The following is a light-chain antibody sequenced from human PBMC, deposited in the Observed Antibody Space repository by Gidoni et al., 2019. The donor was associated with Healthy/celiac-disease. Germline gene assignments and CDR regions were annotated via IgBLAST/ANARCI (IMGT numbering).Light chain of an antibody. J-gene: IGKJ3*01. CDR3: QQYDNLPIT. CDR2: AAS. CDR1: QDISNY. V-gene: IGKV1-33*01. Sequence: DIQMTQSPSSLSASVGDRVTITCQASQDISNYLNWYQQKPGKATKLLNYAASNLETGVPSRFSGSGAGTDFTFTISSLQPEDIAKYYCQQYDNLPITFGPGTKVEIK.